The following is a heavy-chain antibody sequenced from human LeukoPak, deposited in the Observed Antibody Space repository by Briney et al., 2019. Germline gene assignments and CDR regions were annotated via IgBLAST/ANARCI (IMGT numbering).Heavy chain of an antibody. CDR2: IIPIFGTA. Sequence: SVKVSCKASGGTFSSHAISWVRQAPGQGLEWMGGIIPIFGTANYAQKFQGRVTITADKSTSTAYMELSSLRSEDTAVYYCARGVPTTVTTWYYYYYYMDVWGKGTTVTVSS. CDR3: ARGVPTTVTTWYYYYYYMDV. D-gene: IGHD4-17*01. V-gene: IGHV1-69*06. J-gene: IGHJ6*03. CDR1: GGTFSSHA.